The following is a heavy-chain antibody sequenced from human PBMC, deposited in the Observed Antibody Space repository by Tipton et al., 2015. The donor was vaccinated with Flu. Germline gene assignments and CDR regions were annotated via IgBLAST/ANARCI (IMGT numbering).Heavy chain of an antibody. J-gene: IGHJ4*02. Sequence: TLSLTCAVYGGSFSGYYWSWIRQPPGKGLEWIGEINHSGSTNYNPSLKSRVTISADTSKNQFSLKLSSETAADTAVYYCASKVANWGVWEPLDYWGQGTLVTVSS. CDR1: GGSFSGYY. CDR2: INHSGST. CDR3: ASKVANWGVWEPLDY. D-gene: IGHD7-27*01. V-gene: IGHV4-34*01.